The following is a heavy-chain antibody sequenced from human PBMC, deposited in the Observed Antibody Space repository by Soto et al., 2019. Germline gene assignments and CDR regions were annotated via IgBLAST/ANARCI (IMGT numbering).Heavy chain of an antibody. Sequence: QVQLQESGPGLVKPSQTLSLTCTVSGGSISSGGYYWSWIRQHPGKGLEWIGYIYYSGSTYYNPSLKSRGTISVDKSKNQFSLKLSSGTAADTAVYYCARELAYCGGDCPRFLPGYNWFDPWGQGTLVTVSS. V-gene: IGHV4-31*03. CDR2: IYYSGST. CDR1: GGSISSGGYY. D-gene: IGHD2-21*02. CDR3: ARELAYCGGDCPRFLPGYNWFDP. J-gene: IGHJ5*02.